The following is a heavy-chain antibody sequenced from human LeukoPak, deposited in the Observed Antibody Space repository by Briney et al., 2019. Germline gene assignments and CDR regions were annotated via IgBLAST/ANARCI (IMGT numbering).Heavy chain of an antibody. D-gene: IGHD6-19*01. J-gene: IGHJ4*02. CDR3: ARELYSSGWYVDY. V-gene: IGHV3-66*01. CDR1: GFTVSSNY. CDR2: IYSGGST. Sequence: GSLRLSCAASGFTVSSNYMSWVRQAPGKGLEWVSVIYSGGSTYYADSVKGRFTISRDNSKNTLYLQMNSLRAEDTAVYYCARELYSSGWYVDYWGQGTLVTVSS.